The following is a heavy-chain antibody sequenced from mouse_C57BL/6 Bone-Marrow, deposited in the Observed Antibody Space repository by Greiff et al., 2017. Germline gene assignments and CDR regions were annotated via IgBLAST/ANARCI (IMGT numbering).Heavy chain of an antibody. D-gene: IGHD3-3*01. CDR3: AGGDIGDY. Sequence: VQLQQSGPELVKPGASVKISCKASGYAFSSSWMNWVKQRPGKGLEWIGRIYPGDGDTNYNGKFKGKATLTADKSSSTAYMQLSSLTSEDSAVYFCAGGDIGDYWGQGTTLTVSS. V-gene: IGHV1-82*01. CDR1: GYAFSSSW. J-gene: IGHJ2*01. CDR2: IYPGDGDT.